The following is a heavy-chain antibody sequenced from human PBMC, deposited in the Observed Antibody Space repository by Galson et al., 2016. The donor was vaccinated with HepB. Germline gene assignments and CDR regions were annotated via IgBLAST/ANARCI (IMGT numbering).Heavy chain of an antibody. CDR3: ARHPITMMIVGAFDF. D-gene: IGHD3-22*01. CDR2: INPSDSYA. Sequence: QSGAEVKKPGESLKISCKGSGDNFTNHWISWVRQMPGKGLEWMGRINPSDSYASYSASFQGHVTISHDTSIPTAYLQWSSLKASDTAMYYCARHPITMMIVGAFDFWGQGTLVTVSS. V-gene: IGHV5-10-1*01. CDR1: GDNFTNHW. J-gene: IGHJ4*02.